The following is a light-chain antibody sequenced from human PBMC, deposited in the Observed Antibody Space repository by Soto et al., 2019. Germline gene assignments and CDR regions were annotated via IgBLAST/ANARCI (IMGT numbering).Light chain of an antibody. Sequence: EIVLTQSPGTLSLSPGDRATLSCRASQSVSSNYLAWYQQKPGQAPRLLIYGASMRATGIPDRFSASGSGTDFTLNIRRLEPEDFAMYFCHHYGSSPRTFGQGTKVEIK. CDR2: GAS. CDR1: QSVSSNY. J-gene: IGKJ1*01. CDR3: HHYGSSPRT. V-gene: IGKV3-20*01.